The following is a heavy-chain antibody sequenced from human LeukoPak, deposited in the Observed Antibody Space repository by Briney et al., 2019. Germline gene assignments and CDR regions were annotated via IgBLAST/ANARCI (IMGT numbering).Heavy chain of an antibody. CDR3: ARVGIVVVPAAIPHFVY. CDR1: GGSLSSYY. J-gene: IGHJ4*02. V-gene: IGHV4-59*01. CDR2: IYYSGST. D-gene: IGHD2-2*01. Sequence: PSETLSLTCTVSGGSLSSYYWSWIRQPPGKGLEWIGYIYYSGSTNYNPSLKSRVTISVDTSKNQFSLKLSSVTAADTAVYYCARVGIVVVPAAIPHFVYWGQGTLVTVPS.